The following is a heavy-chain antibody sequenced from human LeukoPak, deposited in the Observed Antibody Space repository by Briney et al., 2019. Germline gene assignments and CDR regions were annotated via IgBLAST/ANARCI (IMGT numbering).Heavy chain of an antibody. CDR1: GGSFGGYY. D-gene: IGHD6-13*01. V-gene: IGHV4-34*01. CDR3: ARDYPSSSWPYYYYYYYMDV. J-gene: IGHJ6*03. Sequence: ETLSLTCAVYGGSFGGYYWSWIRQPPGKGLEWIGEINDSGSSNYIPSLKSRVTISVDRSKNQFSLWLSSVTAADTAVYYCARDYPSSSWPYYYYYYYMDVWGKGTTVTISS. CDR2: INDSGSS.